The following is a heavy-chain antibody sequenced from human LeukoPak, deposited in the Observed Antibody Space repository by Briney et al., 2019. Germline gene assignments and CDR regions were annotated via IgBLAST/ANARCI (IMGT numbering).Heavy chain of an antibody. Sequence: SETLSLTCTVSGDSISSYYWTWIRQPPGKGLEWIGYIYYIGSTNYNPSLKSRVTISLDTSKNQFSLKLNSVTAADTAMYFCARHQLPDYWGQGTLVTVFS. V-gene: IGHV4-59*08. CDR3: ARHQLPDY. CDR2: IYYIGST. CDR1: GDSISSYY. J-gene: IGHJ4*02.